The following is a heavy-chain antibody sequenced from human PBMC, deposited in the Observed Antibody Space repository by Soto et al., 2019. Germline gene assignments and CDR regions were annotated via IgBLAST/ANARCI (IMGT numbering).Heavy chain of an antibody. J-gene: IGHJ4*02. CDR1: GGSISSYY. CDR3: ARRWGAAVDY. V-gene: IGHV4-59*08. Sequence: QVQLQVSGPGLEKPSETLSLTCTVSGGSISSYYWSWIRQPPGKGLEWIGYIYYSGSTNYNPSLKSRVTISVDTSKNQFSLKLSSVTAADTAVYYCARRWGAAVDYWGQGTLVTVSS. D-gene: IGHD1-26*01. CDR2: IYYSGST.